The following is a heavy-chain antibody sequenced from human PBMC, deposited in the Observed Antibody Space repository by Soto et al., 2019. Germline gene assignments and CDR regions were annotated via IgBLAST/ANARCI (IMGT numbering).Heavy chain of an antibody. D-gene: IGHD3-22*01. CDR2: IYHSGST. J-gene: IGHJ5*02. Sequence: SETLSLTCAVSGGSISSSNWWSWVLQPPKKGLEWIGEIYHSGSTNYNPSPKSRVTISVDKSKNQFSLKLSSVTTADTAVYYCARGLSAGDSSGYLSWWFAPWGQGTLVTVS. CDR1: GGSISSSNW. CDR3: ARGLSAGDSSGYLSWWFAP. V-gene: IGHV4-4*02.